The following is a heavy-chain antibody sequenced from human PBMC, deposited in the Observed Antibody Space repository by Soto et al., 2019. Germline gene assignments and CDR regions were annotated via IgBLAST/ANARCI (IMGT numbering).Heavy chain of an antibody. CDR1: GGSIGSGGYY. J-gene: IGHJ6*02. V-gene: IGHV4-31*03. CDR3: ARGLGYCSSTSCLFDYGMDV. D-gene: IGHD2-2*01. CDR2: IYYSGST. Sequence: SETLSLTCTVSGGSIGSGGYYWSWIRQHPGKGLEWIGYIYYSGSTYYNPSLKSRVTISVDTSKNQFSLKLSSVTAADTAVYYCARGLGYCSSTSCLFDYGMDVWGQGTTVTVSS.